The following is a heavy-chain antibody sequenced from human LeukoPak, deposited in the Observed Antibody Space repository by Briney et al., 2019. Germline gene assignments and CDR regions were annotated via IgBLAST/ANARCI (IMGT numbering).Heavy chain of an antibody. V-gene: IGHV4-38-2*02. CDR3: ARVNYDILTGYYRSYYYYMDV. Sequence: SETLSLTCTVSGYSISSGYYWGWIRQPPGKGLEWIGSIYHSGSTSYNPSLKSRVTISVDTSKNQFSLRLSSVTAADTAVYYCARVNYDILTGYYRSYYYYMDVWGKGTTVTVSS. CDR1: GYSISSGYY. CDR2: IYHSGST. J-gene: IGHJ6*03. D-gene: IGHD3-9*01.